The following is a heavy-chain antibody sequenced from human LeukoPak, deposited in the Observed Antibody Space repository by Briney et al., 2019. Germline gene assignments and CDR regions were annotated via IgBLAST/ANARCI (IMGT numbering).Heavy chain of an antibody. J-gene: IGHJ1*01. D-gene: IGHD3-22*01. CDR1: GYTLTELS. V-gene: IGHV1-24*01. Sequence: GASVKVSCKVSGYTLTELSIHWVRQAPGKGLEWMGGFDPEDGETIYAQRVQGRVTMTEDTSTDTAYMELSSLRSEDAAVYYCATVSYYYDSSGYQGYFQQWGQGTLVTVSS. CDR2: FDPEDGET. CDR3: ATVSYYYDSSGYQGYFQQ.